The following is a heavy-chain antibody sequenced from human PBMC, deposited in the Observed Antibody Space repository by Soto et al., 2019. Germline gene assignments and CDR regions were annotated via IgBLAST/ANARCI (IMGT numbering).Heavy chain of an antibody. V-gene: IGHV1-8*01. Sequence: QVQLVQSGAEMKKPGASVKVACKASGYTFTSFDISWLRQATGQGLEWMGWMGPFSGNTDSAQKFQGSISLTKNTAITTAYRELTGLPSDDTAMYYCASGLCTGGTCYRLTFDLWGQGTVVTASS. D-gene: IGHD2-15*01. J-gene: IGHJ3*01. CDR3: ASGLCTGGTCYRLTFDL. CDR1: GYTFTSFD. CDR2: MGPFSGNT.